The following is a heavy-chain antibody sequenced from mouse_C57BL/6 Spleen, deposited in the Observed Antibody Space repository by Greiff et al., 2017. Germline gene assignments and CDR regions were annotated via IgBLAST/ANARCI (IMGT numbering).Heavy chain of an antibody. V-gene: IGHV1-82*01. CDR3: AREEVGTVYFDY. CDR1: GYAFSSSW. J-gene: IGHJ2*01. Sequence: QVQLQQSGPELVKPGASVKISCKASGYAFSSSWMNWVKQRPGKGLEWIGRIYPGDGDANYNGKIKGQATLTADKSSSTAYMQLSSLPSEDSAVYFCAREEVGTVYFDYWGQGTTLTVSS. D-gene: IGHD4-1*01. CDR2: IYPGDGDA.